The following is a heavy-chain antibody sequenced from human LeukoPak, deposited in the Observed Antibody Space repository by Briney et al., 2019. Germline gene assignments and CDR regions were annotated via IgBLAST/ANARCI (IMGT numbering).Heavy chain of an antibody. V-gene: IGHV4-59*08. J-gene: IGHJ4*02. CDR2: IYYSGST. CDR1: GDSTRSYY. Sequence: SETLSLTCTVSGDSTRSYYWTWIRQPPGKGLEWIGYIYYSGSTNYNPSLESRVTMSVDTSKNQFSLKLSSVTAADTAVFYCARVGYCSGGSCYFDYWGQGTLVTVSS. CDR3: ARVGYCSGGSCYFDY. D-gene: IGHD2-15*01.